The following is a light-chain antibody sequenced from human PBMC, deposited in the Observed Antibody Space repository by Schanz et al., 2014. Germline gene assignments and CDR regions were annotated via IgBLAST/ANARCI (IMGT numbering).Light chain of an antibody. CDR3: QHRTNWPT. V-gene: IGKV3-15*01. J-gene: IGKJ4*01. Sequence: EIVMTQSPVTLSVSPGERATLSCRASQSVSSDLAWYQQKPGQAPRLLIYRANARATGIPARFSGSGSGTDFTLTISSLEPEDLAVYYCQHRTNWPTFGGGTKVEIK. CDR1: QSVSSD. CDR2: RAN.